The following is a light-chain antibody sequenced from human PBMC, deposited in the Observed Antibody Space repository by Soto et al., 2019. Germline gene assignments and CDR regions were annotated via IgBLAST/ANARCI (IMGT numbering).Light chain of an antibody. CDR3: QQYGSSPRT. Sequence: EIVLTQSPGTLSSSPGERATLSCRASQSVISANFAWYQQKPGPAPRLLIYGASSRATGIPDRSSGSGSGTDFTLTISRLEPEDFAVYYCQQYGSSPRTFGQGTKVDIK. J-gene: IGKJ1*01. CDR2: GAS. CDR1: QSVISAN. V-gene: IGKV3-20*01.